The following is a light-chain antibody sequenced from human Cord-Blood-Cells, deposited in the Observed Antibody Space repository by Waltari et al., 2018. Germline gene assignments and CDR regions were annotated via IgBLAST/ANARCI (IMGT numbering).Light chain of an antibody. CDR3: QQYDNLPFT. CDR1: QDISNY. V-gene: IGKV1-33*01. CDR2: DAA. Sequence: DIQMTQSPSSLSASVGGRVTITCHASQDISNYLYWYQQKQGKDARPLIYDAANLETGVPSRFSGSGSRTDFTFTISSLQPEVIATYYCQQYDNLPFTFGPGTKVDIK. J-gene: IGKJ3*01.